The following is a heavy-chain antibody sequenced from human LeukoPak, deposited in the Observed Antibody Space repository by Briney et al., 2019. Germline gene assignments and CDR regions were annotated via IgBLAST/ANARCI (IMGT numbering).Heavy chain of an antibody. J-gene: IGHJ4*02. CDR3: VRMAHSRNSFDH. CDR2: ISYTSNTL. CDR1: GFPFSSYN. V-gene: IGHV3-48*04. Sequence: PGGSVRLSCAASGFPFSSYNMNWVRQAPGKGLEWVSYISYTSNTLYYADSVKGRLPISRDNAKDPLYLQLSSLKTEDTAVYYCVRMAHSRNSFDHWGQGTLVIVFS. D-gene: IGHD2/OR15-2a*01.